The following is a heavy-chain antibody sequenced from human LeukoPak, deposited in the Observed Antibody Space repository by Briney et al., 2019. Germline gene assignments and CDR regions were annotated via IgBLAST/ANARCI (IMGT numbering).Heavy chain of an antibody. CDR3: ARVDPGIAHLFDY. V-gene: IGHV4-39*07. CDR2: IYYSGST. D-gene: IGHD6-13*01. CDR1: GGSISSSSYY. J-gene: IGHJ4*02. Sequence: SETLSLTCTVSGGSISSSSYYWGWLRQPPGKGLEWIGSIYYSGSTYYNPSLKSRVTISVDTSKNQFSLKLSSVTAADTAVYYCARVDPGIAHLFDYWGQGTLVTVSS.